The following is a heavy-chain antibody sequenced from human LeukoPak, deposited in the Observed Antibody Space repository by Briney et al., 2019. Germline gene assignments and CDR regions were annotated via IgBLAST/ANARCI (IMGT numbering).Heavy chain of an antibody. D-gene: IGHD3-22*01. CDR1: GFTFSSYG. Sequence: GGSLRLSCAASGFTFSSYGMSWVRQAPGKGLEWVSAISGSGGSTYYADSVKGRFTISRDNSKNTLYLQMNSLRAEDTAVYYCAARSSRDDSSGHALDPWGQGTLVTVSS. J-gene: IGHJ5*02. V-gene: IGHV3-23*01. CDR2: ISGSGGST. CDR3: AARSSRDDSSGHALDP.